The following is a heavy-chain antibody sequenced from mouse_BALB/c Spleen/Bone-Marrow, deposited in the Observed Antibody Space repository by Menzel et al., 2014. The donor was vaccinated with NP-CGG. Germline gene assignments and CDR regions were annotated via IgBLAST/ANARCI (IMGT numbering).Heavy chain of an antibody. J-gene: IGHJ2*01. Sequence: EVHLVESGPGLVKPSQSLSLTCTVTGYSITSDYAWNWIRQFQGNKLEWMGYISYSSSTNYNPSLKSRISITRDTSKNQFFLQLNSVTAEDTATYYCARDGSLYYFDYWGQGTTLTVSS. CDR1: GYSITSDYA. D-gene: IGHD1-1*01. V-gene: IGHV3-2*02. CDR3: ARDGSLYYFDY. CDR2: ISYSSST.